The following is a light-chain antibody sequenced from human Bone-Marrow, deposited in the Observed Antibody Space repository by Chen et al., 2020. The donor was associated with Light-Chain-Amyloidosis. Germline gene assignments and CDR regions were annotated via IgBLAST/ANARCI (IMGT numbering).Light chain of an antibody. J-gene: IGLJ2*01. Sequence: QTALPHPPSASGSPGHSVTISCTGFSFDYVSWYQQHHGKAPKLLIYEFTKRPSGVPARFSGTRSGTTASLTVSGLQAEDEADYHCGSYAGTNNWIFGGGTKLTVL. CDR1: SFDY. CDR2: EFT. V-gene: IGLV2-8*01. CDR3: GSYAGTNNWI.